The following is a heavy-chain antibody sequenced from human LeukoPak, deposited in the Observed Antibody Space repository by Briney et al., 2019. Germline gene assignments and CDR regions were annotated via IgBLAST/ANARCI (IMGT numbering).Heavy chain of an antibody. CDR1: GGSISSYY. J-gene: IGHJ6*02. CDR2: IYYSGST. CDR3: AREQTDGYRYYGMDV. D-gene: IGHD5-24*01. Sequence: KPSETLSLTCTVSGGSISSYYWSWIRQPPGKGLEWIGYIYYSGSTNYNPSLKSRVTISVDTSKNQFSLKLSSVTAADTAVYYCAREQTDGYRYYGMDVWGQGTTVTVSS. V-gene: IGHV4-59*01.